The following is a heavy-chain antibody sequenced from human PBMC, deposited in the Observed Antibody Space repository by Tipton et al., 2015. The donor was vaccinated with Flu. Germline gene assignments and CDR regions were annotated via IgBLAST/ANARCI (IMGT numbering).Heavy chain of an antibody. CDR1: GYSISSGFL. D-gene: IGHD1-26*01. CDR2: IFHTGST. CDR3: ARDRSGSYGAVDY. J-gene: IGHJ4*02. Sequence: TLSLTCAVSGYSISSGFLWGWIRQPPGKGLEWIGNIFHTGSTYYNPSLKRRITMSVDTSKNHFSLNLRSATAADTAVYYCARDRSGSYGAVDYWGQGTLVTVSS. V-gene: IGHV4-38-2*02.